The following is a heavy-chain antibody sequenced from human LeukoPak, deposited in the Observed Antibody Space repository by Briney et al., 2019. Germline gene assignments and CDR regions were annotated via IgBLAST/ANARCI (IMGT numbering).Heavy chain of an antibody. D-gene: IGHD3-9*01. CDR1: GFTFSSYA. V-gene: IGHV4-59*01. Sequence: LRLSCAASGFTFSSYAMHWVRQAPGKGLEWIGYIYYSGSTNYNPSLKSRVTISVDTSKNQFSLKLSSVTAADTAVYYCARESSLYDILTGYSHDAFDIWGQGTMVTVSS. CDR3: ARESSLYDILTGYSHDAFDI. J-gene: IGHJ3*02. CDR2: IYYSGST.